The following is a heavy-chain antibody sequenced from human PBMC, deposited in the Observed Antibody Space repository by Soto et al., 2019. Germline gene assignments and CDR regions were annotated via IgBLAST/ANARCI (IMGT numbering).Heavy chain of an antibody. J-gene: IGHJ4*02. Sequence: WGSLRLSCAASGFTFSSYAMSWVRQAPGKGLEWVSAISVSVGITYYADSVKGRFTISRDNSKNTLYLQMNSLRAEDTAVYYCAKDRGPYGPFEYRGEGNMVTFSS. CDR1: GFTFSSYA. CDR3: AKDRGPYGPFEY. D-gene: IGHD4-17*01. V-gene: IGHV3-23*01. CDR2: ISVSVGIT.